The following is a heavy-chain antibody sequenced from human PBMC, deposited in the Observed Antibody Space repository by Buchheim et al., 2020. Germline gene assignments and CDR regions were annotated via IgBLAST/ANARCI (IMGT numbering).Heavy chain of an antibody. V-gene: IGHV3-30*02. CDR3: AKDSATQAAAGRSVLDY. CDR2: IRYDGSNK. Sequence: QVQLVESGGGVVQPGRSLRLSCAASGFTFSSYGMHCVRQAPGKGLEWVAFIRYDGSNKYYADSVKGRFTIYRDHSKNTLYLKMNSLMAEDTAVYYCAKDSATQAAAGRSVLDYWGQGTL. CDR1: GFTFSSYG. J-gene: IGHJ4*02. D-gene: IGHD6-13*01.